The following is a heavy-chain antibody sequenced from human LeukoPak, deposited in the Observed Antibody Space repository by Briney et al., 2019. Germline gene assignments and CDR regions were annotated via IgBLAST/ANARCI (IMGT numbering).Heavy chain of an antibody. Sequence: ASVKVSCKASGYTFTGYYMHWVRQAPGKGLEWRGWINPNSGGTNYAQKFQGRVTMTRDTSISTAYMELSRLRSDDTAVYYCARVRDGYNSASFDYWGQGTLVTVSS. CDR1: GYTFTGYY. D-gene: IGHD5-12*01. CDR2: INPNSGGT. V-gene: IGHV1-2*02. J-gene: IGHJ4*02. CDR3: ARVRDGYNSASFDY.